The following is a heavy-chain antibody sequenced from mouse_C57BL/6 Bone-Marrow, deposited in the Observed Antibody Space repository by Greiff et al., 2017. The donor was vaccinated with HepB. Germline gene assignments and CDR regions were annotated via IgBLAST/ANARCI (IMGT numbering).Heavy chain of an antibody. CDR2: ISDGGSYT. CDR1: GFTFSSYA. CDR3: ARDYDYDPYAMDY. D-gene: IGHD2-4*01. Sequence: EVKLVESGGGLVKPGGSLKLSCAASGFTFSSYAMSWVRQTPEKRLEWVATISDGGSYTYYPDNVKGRFTISRDNAKNNLYLQMSHLKSEDTAMYYCARDYDYDPYAMDYWGQGTSVTVSS. V-gene: IGHV5-4*01. J-gene: IGHJ4*01.